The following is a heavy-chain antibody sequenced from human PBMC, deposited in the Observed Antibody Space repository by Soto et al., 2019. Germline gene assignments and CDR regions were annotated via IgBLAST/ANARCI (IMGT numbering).Heavy chain of an antibody. CDR1: GFTFSTSA. CDR3: ATVHGPSRSFDS. J-gene: IGHJ4*02. Sequence: EVQLLESGGGLVQPGGSLRLSCAASGFTFSTSAMTWVRQAPGKGLEWVSTTGLNGRTTYYADSVKGRFTVSRDNSKNTLDLQMSSLRAEDTAVYYCATVHGPSRSFDSWGQGTLVTVSS. CDR2: TGLNGRTT. V-gene: IGHV3-23*01.